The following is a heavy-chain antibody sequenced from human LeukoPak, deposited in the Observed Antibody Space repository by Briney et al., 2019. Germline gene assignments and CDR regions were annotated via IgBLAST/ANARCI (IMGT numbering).Heavy chain of an antibody. Sequence: SETLSLTCTVSGGSISSYYWTWIRQPAGKGLEWIGRIYPSGSTNYNPSLKSRVTMSVDTSKNQFSLKLSSATAADTAVYYCARENSGSYREFDYWGQGTLVTVSS. D-gene: IGHD1-26*01. CDR3: ARENSGSYREFDY. V-gene: IGHV4-4*07. CDR2: IYPSGST. CDR1: GGSISSYY. J-gene: IGHJ4*02.